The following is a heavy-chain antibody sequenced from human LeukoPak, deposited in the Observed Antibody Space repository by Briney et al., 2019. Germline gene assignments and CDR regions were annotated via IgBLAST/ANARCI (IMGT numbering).Heavy chain of an antibody. CDR2: IIPIFGTA. CDR1: GGTFSSYA. CDR3: ARTVTGYSSSSLYY. Sequence: GASVKVSCKASGGTFSSYAISWVRQTPGQGLEWMGGIIPIFGTANYAQKFQGRVTITTDESTSTAYMELSSLRSEDTAVYYCARTVTGYSSSSLYYWGQGTLVTVSS. D-gene: IGHD6-6*01. J-gene: IGHJ4*02. V-gene: IGHV1-69*05.